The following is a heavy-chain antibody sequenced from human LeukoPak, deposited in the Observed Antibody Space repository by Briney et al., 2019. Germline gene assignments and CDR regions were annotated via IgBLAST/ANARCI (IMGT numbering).Heavy chain of an antibody. Sequence: SETLSLTCTVSTGSISSGSYYWNWIRQPAGKGLEWIARIYTRGSTHYNPTLKSRGTITVDRSKNQFALRLSSVTTADTAVYFCAIEVWFGAGRTFDYWGQGTLVTVSS. J-gene: IGHJ4*02. V-gene: IGHV4-61*02. CDR1: TGSISSGSYY. CDR3: AIEVWFGAGRTFDY. D-gene: IGHD3-10*01. CDR2: IYTRGST.